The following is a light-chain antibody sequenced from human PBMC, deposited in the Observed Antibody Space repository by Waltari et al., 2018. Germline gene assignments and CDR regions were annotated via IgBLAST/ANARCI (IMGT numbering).Light chain of an antibody. Sequence: EIVMTQSPVTLSVSPGERATLSCRASQSVGTKLAWYQQKPGQAPRLLIYGASTRATGIAARFSGSGSGTEFTLTISSLEPEDFAVYHCQQRNHWITFGQGTRLEI. CDR2: GAS. CDR1: QSVGTK. V-gene: IGKV3-15*01. J-gene: IGKJ5*01. CDR3: QQRNHWIT.